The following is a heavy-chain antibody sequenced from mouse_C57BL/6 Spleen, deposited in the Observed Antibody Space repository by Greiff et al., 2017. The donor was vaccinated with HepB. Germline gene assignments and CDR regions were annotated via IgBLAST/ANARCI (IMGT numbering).Heavy chain of an antibody. D-gene: IGHD2-2*01. J-gene: IGHJ1*03. CDR2: ISSGGSYT. CDR1: GFTFSSYG. CDR3: ARGGSTMVSWYFDV. Sequence: EVMLVESGGDLVKPGGSLKLSCAASGFTFSSYGMSWVRQTPDKRLEWVATISSGGSYTYYPDSVKGRFTISRDNAKNTLYLQMSSLKSEDTAMYYCARGGSTMVSWYFDVWGTGTTVTVSS. V-gene: IGHV5-6*01.